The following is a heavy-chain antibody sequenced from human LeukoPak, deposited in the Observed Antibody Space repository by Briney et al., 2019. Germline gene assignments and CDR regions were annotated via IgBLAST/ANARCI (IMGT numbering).Heavy chain of an antibody. D-gene: IGHD2-21*02. CDR3: ARSGGDAIRPFDY. J-gene: IGHJ4*02. CDR2: INPSGGST. CDR1: GYTFISYF. Sequence: ASVKVSCKASGYTFISYFLLWFGKAPGQGLEGRGIINPSGGSTRYAQKFQGRVTMTRDTSTSTVYMELSSLRSEDTAVYYCARSGGDAIRPFDYWGQGTMVTVSS. V-gene: IGHV1-46*01.